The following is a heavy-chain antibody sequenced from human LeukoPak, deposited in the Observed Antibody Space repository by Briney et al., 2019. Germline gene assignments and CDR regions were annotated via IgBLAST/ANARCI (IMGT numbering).Heavy chain of an antibody. Sequence: GGSLRLSCAASGFTFSSYWMHWVRQVPGKGLVWVSRIDIDGSGARYADSVKGRSTISRDNAKNTVYLQMNSLRAEDTAVFYCARSWGSAGHFDYWGQGTLVTVSS. V-gene: IGHV3-74*01. CDR1: GFTFSSYW. CDR2: IDIDGSGA. D-gene: IGHD7-27*01. J-gene: IGHJ4*02. CDR3: ARSWGSAGHFDY.